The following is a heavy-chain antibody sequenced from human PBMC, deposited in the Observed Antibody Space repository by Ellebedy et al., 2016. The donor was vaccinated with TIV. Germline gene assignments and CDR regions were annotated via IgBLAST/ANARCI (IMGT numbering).Heavy chain of an antibody. J-gene: IGHJ4*02. CDR1: GFSFSSYG. D-gene: IGHD3-9*01. Sequence: PGGSLRLSCAASGFSFSSYGMHWVRQAPGKGLEWVAVIWYDGLNKDYADSVKGRFTISRDNSKNTLNLEMNSLRAEDTAVYYCAKEQSPYYDILTDSFDYWGQGALVTVSS. CDR2: IWYDGLNK. CDR3: AKEQSPYYDILTDSFDY. V-gene: IGHV3-33*06.